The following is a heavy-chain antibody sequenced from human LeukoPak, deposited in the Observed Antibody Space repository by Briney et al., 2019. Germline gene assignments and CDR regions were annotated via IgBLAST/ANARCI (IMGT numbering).Heavy chain of an antibody. D-gene: IGHD3-10*01. CDR1: GFTFSSYA. J-gene: IGHJ4*02. CDR2: SGSGGST. V-gene: IGHV3-23*01. CDR3: AKAPQVWFGEAPDY. Sequence: GGSLRLSCAASGFTFSSYAMSWVRQAPGKGLEWVSASGSGGSTYYADSVKGRFTISRDNSKNTLYLQMNSLRAEDTAVYYCAKAPQVWFGEAPDYWGQGTLVTVSS.